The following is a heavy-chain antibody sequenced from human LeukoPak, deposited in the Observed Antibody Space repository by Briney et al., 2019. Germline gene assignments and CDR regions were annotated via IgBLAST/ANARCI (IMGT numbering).Heavy chain of an antibody. V-gene: IGHV1-2*02. CDR1: GYSFISYY. CDR2: INPNSGGT. Sequence: ASVKVSCKASGYSFISYYIHWVRQAPGQGLTWMGWINPNSGGTNYAQNFQGRVTLTRDTTISTAYMELSRLRSDDTAVYYCVKSSGWYLEYWGQGTLVTVSS. D-gene: IGHD6-25*01. CDR3: VKSSGWYLEY. J-gene: IGHJ4*02.